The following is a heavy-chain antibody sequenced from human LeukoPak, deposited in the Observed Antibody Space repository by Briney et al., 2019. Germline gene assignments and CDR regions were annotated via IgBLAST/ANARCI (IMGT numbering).Heavy chain of an antibody. V-gene: IGHV1-8*01. CDR2: MNPNSGNT. CDR1: GYTFTSYD. J-gene: IGHJ5*02. CDR3: ARGIGDYGDYVSWFDP. D-gene: IGHD4-17*01. Sequence: ASVKVSCKASGYTFTSYDINWVRQATGQGLEWMGWMNPNSGNTGYAQKFQGRVTMTRNTSISTAYMELSSLRSEDTAVYYCARGIGDYGDYVSWFDPWGQGTLVTVSS.